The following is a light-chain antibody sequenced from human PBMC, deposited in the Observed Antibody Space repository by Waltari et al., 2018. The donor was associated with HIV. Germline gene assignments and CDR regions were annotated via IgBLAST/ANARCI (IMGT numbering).Light chain of an antibody. Sequence: QSALTQPASVSGSPGQSITISSTATSSAVASYNLLSWYQQHPGKAPKVMIYAVTKRPSGVSNRFSGSKSDNTASLTISGLQAEDEADYYCCSYAGTGTYVFGTGTKVTVL. CDR2: AVT. CDR3: CSYAGTGTYV. CDR1: SSAVASYNL. V-gene: IGLV2-23*02. J-gene: IGLJ1*01.